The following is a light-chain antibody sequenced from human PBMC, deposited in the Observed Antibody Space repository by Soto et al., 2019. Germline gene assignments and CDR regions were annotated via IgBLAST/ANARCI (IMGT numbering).Light chain of an antibody. CDR2: GVS. CDR1: QRASRQY. J-gene: IGKJ1*01. V-gene: IGKV3-20*01. Sequence: EIVLTHSPATLSVSAWGRATLSSRASQRASRQYLSWYQQRPDQPPRLLIYGVSMRADGIPDRFSGSGSGSEFTLTINRLEPEDFAVYYCQDFDSPQWTFGQGTKVDIK. CDR3: QDFDSPQWT.